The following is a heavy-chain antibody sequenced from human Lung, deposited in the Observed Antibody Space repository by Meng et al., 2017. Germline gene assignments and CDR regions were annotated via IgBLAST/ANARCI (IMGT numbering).Heavy chain of an antibody. Sequence: GESLKISCAASGFTVSDTYMTWVRQAPGKGLEWVSLIQSGGRTYYADSVRGRFTISRDSSKNTLSLQMNSVRADDTAVYFCARGVGSGLYFYYFDYWGQGTVVTVSS. CDR3: ARGVGSGLYFYYFDY. CDR2: IQSGGRT. D-gene: IGHD6-19*01. J-gene: IGHJ4*02. V-gene: IGHV3-66*02. CDR1: GFTVSDTY.